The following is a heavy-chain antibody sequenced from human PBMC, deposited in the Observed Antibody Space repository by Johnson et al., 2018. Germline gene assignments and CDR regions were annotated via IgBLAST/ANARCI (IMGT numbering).Heavy chain of an antibody. CDR3: AKDFGGGRATAGDHFDY. J-gene: IGHJ4*02. CDR1: GFTFSSHA. V-gene: IGHV3-23*01. Sequence: VQLQESGGDLVQPGRSLRLSCTASGFTFSSHAMSWVRQAPGKGLEWVSGISGSGGSTFYVDSVKGRFTISRDNSKRTLYLQMNSLRVGDPAVYYCAKDFGGGRATAGDHFDYWGQGTLVTVSS. D-gene: IGHD6-13*01. CDR2: ISGSGGST.